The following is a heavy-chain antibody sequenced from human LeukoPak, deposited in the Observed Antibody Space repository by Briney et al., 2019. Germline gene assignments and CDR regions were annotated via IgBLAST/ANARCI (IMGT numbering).Heavy chain of an antibody. D-gene: IGHD3-10*01. Sequence: GGSLRLSCAASGFTFSSYGMHWVGQAPGKGLEGVAFIRYDGSNKYYADSVKGRFTISRDNSKNTLYLQMNSLRAEHTAVYYCAKSLRLRGYYYYMDVWGKGTTVTVSS. CDR2: IRYDGSNK. CDR3: AKSLRLRGYYYYMDV. V-gene: IGHV3-30*02. CDR1: GFTFSSYG. J-gene: IGHJ6*03.